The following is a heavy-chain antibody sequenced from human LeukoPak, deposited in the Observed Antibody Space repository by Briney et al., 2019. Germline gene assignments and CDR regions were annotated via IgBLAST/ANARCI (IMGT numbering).Heavy chain of an antibody. V-gene: IGHV3-21*01. D-gene: IGHD4-11*01. J-gene: IGHJ4*02. CDR1: GFTFSSYS. CDR3: ARDRGYSNPIDY. Sequence: PGGSLRLSCAASGFTFSSYSMNWVRQAPGKGLEWVSSISSSSSYIYYADPVKGRFTISRDNAKNSLYLQMNSLRAEDTAVYYCARDRGYSNPIDYWGQGTLVTVSS. CDR2: ISSSSSYI.